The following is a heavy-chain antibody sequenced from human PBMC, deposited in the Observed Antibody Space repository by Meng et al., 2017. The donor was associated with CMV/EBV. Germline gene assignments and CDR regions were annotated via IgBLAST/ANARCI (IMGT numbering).Heavy chain of an antibody. J-gene: IGHJ4*02. CDR2: INPSGGST. D-gene: IGHD1-26*01. V-gene: IGHV1-46*01. Sequence: GGPLRLSCKASGYTFTSYYMHWVRQAPGQGLEWMGIINPSGGSTSYAQKFQGRVTMTRDTSTSTVYMELSSLRSEDTAVYYCARESGSYSYLVDYWGQGTLVTVSS. CDR1: GYTFTSYY. CDR3: ARESGSYSYLVDY.